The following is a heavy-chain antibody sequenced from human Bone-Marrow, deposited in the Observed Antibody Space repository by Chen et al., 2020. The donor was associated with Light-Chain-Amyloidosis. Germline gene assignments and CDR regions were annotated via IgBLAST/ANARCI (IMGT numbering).Heavy chain of an antibody. CDR2: IWYDGSNK. CDR3: ARDPPGSGFVFDY. Sequence: QEELVESGGGVVQPGRSLRLSCAASGFTFSTHAMHWVRQAPGKGLEWVAFIWYDGSNKHYADSVKGRFTISRDNSKNTVFLEMNSLRAEDTAVYFCARDPPGSGFVFDYWGQGTLVTVSS. J-gene: IGHJ4*02. V-gene: IGHV3-33*01. D-gene: IGHD3-10*01. CDR1: GFTFSTHA.